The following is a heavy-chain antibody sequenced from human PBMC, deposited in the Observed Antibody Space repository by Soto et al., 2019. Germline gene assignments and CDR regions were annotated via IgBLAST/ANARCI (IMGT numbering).Heavy chain of an antibody. J-gene: IGHJ5*02. Sequence: QVQLVQSGAEVKKPGASVKVSCKASGYTFTSYYMHWVRQAPGQGLEWMGIINPSGGSTSYAQKFHGRVTMTRDTSTSTVYMELSSLRSEDTAVYYCERAYGEYVFWFDPWGQGTLVTVSS. CDR3: ERAYGEYVFWFDP. CDR1: GYTFTSYY. V-gene: IGHV1-46*01. CDR2: INPSGGST. D-gene: IGHD4-17*01.